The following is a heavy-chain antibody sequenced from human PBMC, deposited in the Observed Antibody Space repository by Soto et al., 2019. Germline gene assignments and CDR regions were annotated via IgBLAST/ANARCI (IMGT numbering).Heavy chain of an antibody. Sequence: QVQLVQSGGGVVQPGRSLRLSCAASRFTFSSYGMHWVRQAPGKGLEWVAFISYDGSNKYYADSVKGRFTISRDTSKNTLYLQMNSLRAEDTAVYYWAKDVELERPDGMDVWGQGTTVTVSS. CDR3: AKDVELERPDGMDV. D-gene: IGHD1-1*01. V-gene: IGHV3-30*18. CDR1: RFTFSSYG. J-gene: IGHJ6*02. CDR2: ISYDGSNK.